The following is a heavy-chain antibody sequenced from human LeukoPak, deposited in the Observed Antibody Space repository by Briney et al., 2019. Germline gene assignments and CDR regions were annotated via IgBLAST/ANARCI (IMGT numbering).Heavy chain of an antibody. D-gene: IGHD1-26*01. CDR1: GGSFSGYY. Sequence: PSETLSLTCAVYGGSFSGYYWSWIRQPPGKGLEWIGEINHSGSTNYNPSLKSRVTISVDKSKNQFSLKLSSVTAADTAVYYCARDMGYSGTDGAFDIWGQGTMVTVSS. CDR2: INHSGST. V-gene: IGHV4-34*01. CDR3: ARDMGYSGTDGAFDI. J-gene: IGHJ3*02.